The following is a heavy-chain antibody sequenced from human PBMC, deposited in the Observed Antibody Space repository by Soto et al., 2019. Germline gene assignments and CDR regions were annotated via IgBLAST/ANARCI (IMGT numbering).Heavy chain of an antibody. CDR1: GGSISSSNW. J-gene: IGHJ4*02. V-gene: IGHV4-4*02. CDR3: ARFVHDSSGYYYWGIDY. Sequence: QVQLQESGPGLVKPSGTLSLICAVSGGSISSSNWWSWVRQPPGKGLEWIGEIYHSGSTNYNPSLKSRVTISVDKSKNQFSLKLSSVTAADTAVYYCARFVHDSSGYYYWGIDYWGQGTLVTVSS. CDR2: IYHSGST. D-gene: IGHD3-22*01.